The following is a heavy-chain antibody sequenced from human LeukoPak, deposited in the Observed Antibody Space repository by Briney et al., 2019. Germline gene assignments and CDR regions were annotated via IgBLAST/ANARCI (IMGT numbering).Heavy chain of an antibody. CDR3: AGGGRIGILSY. Sequence: GGSLRLSCAASGFTFSSYAMHWVRQAPGKGLEYVSAIFKNGVRTYYVNSVKGRFTISRDNSKNTLYLQMGSLRAEDMAVYYCAGGGRIGILSYWGQGTLVTVSS. V-gene: IGHV3-64*01. D-gene: IGHD2-15*01. CDR1: GFTFSSYA. J-gene: IGHJ4*02. CDR2: IFKNGVRT.